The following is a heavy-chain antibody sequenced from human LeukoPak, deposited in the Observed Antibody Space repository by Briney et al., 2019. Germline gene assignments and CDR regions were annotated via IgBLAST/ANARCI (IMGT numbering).Heavy chain of an antibody. J-gene: IGHJ6*02. V-gene: IGHV1-18*01. CDR3: ARDIGSYDILTGYYVYYYHGMGV. Sequence: ASVKVSCKASGYTFTSYGISWVRQAPGQGLEWMGWISAYNGNTNYAQKLQGRVTMTTDTSTSTAYMELRSLRSDDTVVYYCARDIGSYDILTGYYVYYYHGMGVWGQGTTVTVSS. CDR1: GYTFTSYG. D-gene: IGHD3-9*01. CDR2: ISAYNGNT.